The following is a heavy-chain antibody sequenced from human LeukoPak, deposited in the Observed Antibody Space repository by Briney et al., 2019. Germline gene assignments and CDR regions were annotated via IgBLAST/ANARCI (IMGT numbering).Heavy chain of an antibody. CDR2: ISYDGSNK. CDR3: ARDYGDYPTLDY. D-gene: IGHD4-17*01. Sequence: GGSLRLSCAASGFTFSSYAMHWVRQAPGKGLEWVAVISYDGSNKYYADSVKGRFTISRDNSKNTLYLQMNSLRAEDTAVYYCARDYGDYPTLDYWGQGTLVTVSS. J-gene: IGHJ4*02. CDR1: GFTFSSYA. V-gene: IGHV3-30-3*01.